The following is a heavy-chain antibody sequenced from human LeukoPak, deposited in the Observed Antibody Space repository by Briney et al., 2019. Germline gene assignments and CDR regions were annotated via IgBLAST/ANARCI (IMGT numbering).Heavy chain of an antibody. J-gene: IGHJ4*02. CDR2: IIGSGDNT. V-gene: IGHV3-23*01. Sequence: GGSLRLSCAASGFTFSSYAMSWVRQAPGKGLEWVSIIIGSGDNTHYADSVKGRFTISRDNSKNTLYLQMHSLRADDTAVYYCAKAPEAYCGGDCYCDYWGQGTLVTVSS. CDR3: AKAPEAYCGGDCYCDY. D-gene: IGHD2-21*02. CDR1: GFTFSSYA.